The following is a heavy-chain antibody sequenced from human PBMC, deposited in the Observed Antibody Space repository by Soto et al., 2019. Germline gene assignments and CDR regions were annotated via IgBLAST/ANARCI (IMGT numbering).Heavy chain of an antibody. V-gene: IGHV4-59*08. CDR2: MYYSGSA. D-gene: IGHD5-18*01. J-gene: IGHJ4*02. CDR3: ARAYSYGYGLYFDY. CDR1: GGSTSSYY. Sequence: QVQLQESGPGLVKPSETLSLTCTVSGGSTSSYYWSWIRQPPGKGLELIGYMYYSGSANYNPSLKSRVTISVDTSKNQFSLKRSSVTAADTAVYYCARAYSYGYGLYFDYWGQGTLVTVSS.